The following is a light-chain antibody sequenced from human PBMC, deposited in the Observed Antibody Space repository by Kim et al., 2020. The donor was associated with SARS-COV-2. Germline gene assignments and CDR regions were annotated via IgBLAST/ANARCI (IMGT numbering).Light chain of an antibody. CDR2: VNGDGSH. CDR1: SVHSTYA. J-gene: IGLJ3*02. CDR3: QTWDTDIMV. V-gene: IGLV4-69*01. Sequence: QLVLTQSPSASASLGASVKLTCTLSSVHSTYAIAWHQQQPEKGPRYLMKVNGDGSHSKGDGIPDRFSGSSSGAERYLTISSLQSEDEADYYCQTWDTDIMVFGGGTQLTVL.